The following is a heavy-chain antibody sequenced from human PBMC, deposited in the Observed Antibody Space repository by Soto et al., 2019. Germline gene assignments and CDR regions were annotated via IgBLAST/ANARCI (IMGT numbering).Heavy chain of an antibody. CDR3: ARDRVYSSSSRHYYYGMDV. D-gene: IGHD6-6*01. Sequence: SQTLSLTCAISGDSVSSNSAAWNWIRQSPSRGLEWLGRTYYRSKWYNDYAVSVKSRITINPDTSKNQFSLQLNSVTPEDTAVYYCARDRVYSSSSRHYYYGMDVWGQGTTVTVSS. J-gene: IGHJ6*02. CDR1: GDSVSSNSAA. V-gene: IGHV6-1*01. CDR2: TYYRSKWYN.